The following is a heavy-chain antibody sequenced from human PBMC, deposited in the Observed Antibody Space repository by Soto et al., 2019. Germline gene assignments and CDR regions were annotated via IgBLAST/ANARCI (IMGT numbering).Heavy chain of an antibody. CDR3: ARGHYGDYGPNNRQKVDWFDP. V-gene: IGHV1-18*01. J-gene: IGHJ5*02. CDR2: ISAYNGNT. D-gene: IGHD4-17*01. Sequence: GAPVKVSCKASCYTFTSYCISWVRQAPGQGLEGMGWISAYNGNTNYAQKLQGRVTMTTDTSTSTAYMELRSLRSDDTAVYYCARGHYGDYGPNNRQKVDWFDPWGQGTLVTVSS. CDR1: CYTFTSYC.